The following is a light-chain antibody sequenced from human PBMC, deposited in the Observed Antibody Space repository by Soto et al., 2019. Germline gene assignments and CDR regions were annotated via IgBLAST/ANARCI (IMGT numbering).Light chain of an antibody. Sequence: QSVLTQPASVSGSPGQSITISCSGTTSDVGGYNLVSWYQQHTAKASKLLIYEGTQRPSGVSSRFSGSKSGNTASLTISGLQAEDEADYYCCSYESSSSYVFGTGTKVTVL. CDR3: CSYESSSSYV. V-gene: IGLV2-23*01. CDR2: EGT. J-gene: IGLJ1*01. CDR1: TSDVGGYNL.